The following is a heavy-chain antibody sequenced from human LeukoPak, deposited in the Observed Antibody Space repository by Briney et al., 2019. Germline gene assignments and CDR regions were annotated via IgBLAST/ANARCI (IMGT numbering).Heavy chain of an antibody. Sequence: GGSLRLSCAASGFTFSSYWMHWVRQPPGKGLEWVSYISSSGSTIYYADSVKGRFTISRDNAKNSLYLQMNSLRAEDTAVYYCAREVGTVSYYYYYMDVWGKGTTVTVSS. D-gene: IGHD4-17*01. CDR1: GFTFSSYW. V-gene: IGHV3-48*04. CDR2: ISSSGSTI. CDR3: AREVGTVSYYYYYMDV. J-gene: IGHJ6*03.